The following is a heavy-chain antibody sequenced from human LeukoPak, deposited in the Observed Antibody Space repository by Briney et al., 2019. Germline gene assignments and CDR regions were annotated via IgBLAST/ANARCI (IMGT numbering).Heavy chain of an antibody. CDR3: ARANFLYCSSTTCLFDY. J-gene: IGHJ4*02. CDR2: INPNSGDT. D-gene: IGHD2-2*01. V-gene: IGHV1-2*02. CDR1: GCTFTDYY. Sequence: ASVKVSCKASGCTFTDYYLHWLRQTPGQGFEWMVWINPNSGDTNYAQKFQGRVTMTRDTSISTAHMEMSRLRSDDTAVYYCARANFLYCSSTTCLFDYWGQGTLVTVSS.